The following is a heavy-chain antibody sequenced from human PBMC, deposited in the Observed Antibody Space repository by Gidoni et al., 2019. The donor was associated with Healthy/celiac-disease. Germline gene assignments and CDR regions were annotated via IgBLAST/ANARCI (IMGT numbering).Heavy chain of an antibody. CDR2: ICYDGSNK. D-gene: IGHD6-13*01. Sequence: QVQLVESGGGGVQPGRSLRLHCAASGFNCSRYGMHWVRQAPGKGLEWLAVICYDGSNKYFADSVKGRFTISRDNSKNTLYLQMNSLRAEDTAVYYCARELLAAASLDYNYGLDVWGQGTTVTVFS. J-gene: IGHJ6*02. CDR1: GFNCSRYG. CDR3: ARELLAAASLDYNYGLDV. V-gene: IGHV3-33*01.